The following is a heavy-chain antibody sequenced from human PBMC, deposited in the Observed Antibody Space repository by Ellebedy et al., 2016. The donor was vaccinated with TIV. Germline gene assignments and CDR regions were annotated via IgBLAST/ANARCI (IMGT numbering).Heavy chain of an antibody. V-gene: IGHV4-59*01. Sequence: MPSDTLSLTCSVSGGSLRDYHWSWIRQSPGKGLVRIGYVSYSGATNYSPSLRSRLTLSIDTSKSQFSLRLKSVTAADTAFYFCAREGLVAGANRYHHYVLGVWGQGTRVTVAS. CDR2: VSYSGAT. D-gene: IGHD6-19*01. CDR1: GGSLRDYH. CDR3: AREGLVAGANRYHHYVLGV. J-gene: IGHJ6*02.